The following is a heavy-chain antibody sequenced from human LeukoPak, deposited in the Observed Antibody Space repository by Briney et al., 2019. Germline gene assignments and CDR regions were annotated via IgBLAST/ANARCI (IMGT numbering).Heavy chain of an antibody. V-gene: IGHV3-30*18. Sequence: GRSLRLSCAASGFTFSSYGMHWVRQAPGKGLEWVAVISYDGSNKYYADSVKGRFTISRDNSKNTLYLQMNSLRAEDTAVYYCAKDPDVGGYYFDYWGQGTLVTVSS. CDR3: AKDPDVGGYYFDY. CDR2: ISYDGSNK. CDR1: GFTFSSYG. J-gene: IGHJ4*02. D-gene: IGHD3-16*01.